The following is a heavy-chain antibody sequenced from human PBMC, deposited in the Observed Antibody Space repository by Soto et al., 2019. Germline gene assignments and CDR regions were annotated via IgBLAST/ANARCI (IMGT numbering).Heavy chain of an antibody. CDR2: IKPDGSEK. Sequence: EVQLVESGGGLVQPGGSLRLSCAASGFTFSSYWMSWVHQAPGKGLEWVANIKPDGSEKYYVDSVKGRFTISRDNAKNSLYLQMNSLRAEDTAVYYCARTVVKLLELDYYYGMDVWGQGTTVTVSS. CDR3: ARTVVKLLELDYYYGMDV. V-gene: IGHV3-7*01. D-gene: IGHD2-15*01. CDR1: GFTFSSYW. J-gene: IGHJ6*02.